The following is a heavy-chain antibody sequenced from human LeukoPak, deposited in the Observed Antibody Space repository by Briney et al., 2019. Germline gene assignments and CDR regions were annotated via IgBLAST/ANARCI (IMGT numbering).Heavy chain of an antibody. D-gene: IGHD6-6*01. V-gene: IGHV1-69*13. CDR3: ASYSSLVRWAFDI. CDR1: GGTFSSYA. CDR2: IIPIFGTA. Sequence: GASVKVSCKASGGTFSSYAISWVRQAPGQGLEWMGGIIPIFGTANYAQKFQGRVTITADESTSTAYMELSSLRSEDTAVYYCASYSSLVRWAFDIWGQGTMVTVSS. J-gene: IGHJ3*02.